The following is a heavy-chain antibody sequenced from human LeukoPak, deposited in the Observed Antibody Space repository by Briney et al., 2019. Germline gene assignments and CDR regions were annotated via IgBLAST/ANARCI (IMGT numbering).Heavy chain of an antibody. Sequence: HPGGSLRLSCAASGFTFSGSAIHWVRQASGKGLEWVGRIRSKANSYATAYATSVKDRFTISRDDSKNTAYLQMNSLKTEDTAVYYCTRWDTAMVVPFDYWGQGTLVTVSS. CDR1: GFTFSGSA. V-gene: IGHV3-73*01. D-gene: IGHD5-18*01. J-gene: IGHJ4*02. CDR3: TRWDTAMVVPFDY. CDR2: IRSKANSYAT.